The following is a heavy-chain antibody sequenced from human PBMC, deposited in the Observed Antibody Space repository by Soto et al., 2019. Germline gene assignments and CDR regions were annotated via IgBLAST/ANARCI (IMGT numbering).Heavy chain of an antibody. J-gene: IGHJ6*03. CDR1: GFTFSSYA. Sequence: GGSLRLSCAASGFTFSSYAMSWVRQAPGKGLEWVSAISGSGGSTYYADSVKGRFTISRDNSKNTLYLQMNSLRAEDTAVYYCAKGYSGYDFSRKYYYYMDVWGKGTTVTVSS. D-gene: IGHD5-12*01. CDR2: ISGSGGST. CDR3: AKGYSGYDFSRKYYYYMDV. V-gene: IGHV3-23*01.